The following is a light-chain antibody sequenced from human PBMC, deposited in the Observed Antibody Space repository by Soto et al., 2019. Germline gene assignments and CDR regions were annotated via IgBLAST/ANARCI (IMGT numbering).Light chain of an antibody. CDR3: QKYSSAPRT. Sequence: DIQMTQSPSSLSASVGARVTITCRASHVISNYVAWYQQKPGKVPKLLIFAASTLQSGVPSRFSGSGSGTDFTLTISSLQPEDVATYYCQKYSSAPRTFGQGTKVEIK. J-gene: IGKJ1*01. CDR1: HVISNY. V-gene: IGKV1-27*01. CDR2: AAS.